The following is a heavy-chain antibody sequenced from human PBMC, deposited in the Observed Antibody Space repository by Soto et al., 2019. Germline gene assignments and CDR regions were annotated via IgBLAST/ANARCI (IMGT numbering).Heavy chain of an antibody. CDR2: IYYSGST. J-gene: IGHJ6*02. CDR3: AIAGFWMAYYYGMDV. CDR1: GGSISSGGYY. V-gene: IGHV4-31*03. D-gene: IGHD3-9*01. Sequence: SETLSLTCTVSGGSISSGGYYWSWIRQHPGKGLEWIGYIYYSGSTYYNPSLKSRVTISVDTSKNQFSLKLSSVTAADTAVYYCAIAGFWMAYYYGMDVWGQGTTVTVSS.